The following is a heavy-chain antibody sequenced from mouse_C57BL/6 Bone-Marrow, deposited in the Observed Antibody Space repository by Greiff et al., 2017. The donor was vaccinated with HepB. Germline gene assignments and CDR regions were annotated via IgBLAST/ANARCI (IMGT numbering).Heavy chain of an antibody. V-gene: IGHV1-69*01. D-gene: IGHD2-2*01. CDR2: IDPSDSYT. CDR1: GYTFTSYW. Sequence: QVQLQQPGAELVMPGASVKLSCKASGYTFTSYWMHWVKQRPGQGLEWIGKIDPSDSYTNYNQKFKGKSTLTVDKSSSTAYMQLSSLTSEDSAVYYCARDYGYHFDYWGQGTTLTVSS. CDR3: ARDYGYHFDY. J-gene: IGHJ2*01.